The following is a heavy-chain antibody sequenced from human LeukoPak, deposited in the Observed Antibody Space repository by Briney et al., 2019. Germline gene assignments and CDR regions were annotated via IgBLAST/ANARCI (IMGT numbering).Heavy chain of an antibody. D-gene: IGHD2-15*01. J-gene: IGHJ6*03. CDR2: ISESGSAI. Sequence: PGGSLRLSCAASGFTFSSYEMNWVRLAPGKGLEWVSYISESGSAIYYAGSVKGRFTISRDNAKNSLYLQMNSLRAEDTAVYYCAKSGTYCSGGSCYGYYYYMDVWGKGTTVTISS. CDR3: AKSGTYCSGGSCYGYYYYMDV. CDR1: GFTFSSYE. V-gene: IGHV3-48*03.